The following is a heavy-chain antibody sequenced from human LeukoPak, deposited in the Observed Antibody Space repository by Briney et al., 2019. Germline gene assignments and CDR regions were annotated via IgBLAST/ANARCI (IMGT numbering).Heavy chain of an antibody. CDR3: AREGGSGILPYGMDV. CDR1: GYTFTSYG. D-gene: IGHD3-10*01. Sequence: ASVKVSCKASGYTFTSYGISWVRQAPGQGLEWMGWISAYNGNTNYAQKLQGRVTMTTDTSTSTAYMELSSLRSEDTAVYYCAREGGSGILPYGMDVWGQGTTVTVSS. CDR2: ISAYNGNT. J-gene: IGHJ6*02. V-gene: IGHV1-18*01.